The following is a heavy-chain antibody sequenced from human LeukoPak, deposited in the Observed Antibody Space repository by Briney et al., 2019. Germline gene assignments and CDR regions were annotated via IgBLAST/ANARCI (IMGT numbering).Heavy chain of an antibody. V-gene: IGHV3-53*01. CDR2: IFSGGST. D-gene: IGHD4-23*01. Sequence: QPGGSLRLSCAAAGVSVSSNFMTWVRQAPGKGLEWLSVIFSGGSTYYADSVKGRFTISRDNSKNTLYLQMSSLRAEDTAVYFCARGRRWDLLVSLIDASDIWGQGTMVTVSS. J-gene: IGHJ3*02. CDR1: GVSVSSNF. CDR3: ARGRRWDLLVSLIDASDI.